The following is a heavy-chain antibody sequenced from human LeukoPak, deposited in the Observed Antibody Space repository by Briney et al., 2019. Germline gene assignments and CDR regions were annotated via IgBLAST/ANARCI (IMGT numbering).Heavy chain of an antibody. V-gene: IGHV3-30*03. CDR1: GFTFSSYG. Sequence: GGSLRLSCAASGFTFSSYGMHWVRQAPGKGLEWVAVISYDGSNKYYVDSVKGRFTISRDNAKNSLYLQMNSLRAEDTAVYYCARELSGYYWVDAFDIWGQGTMVTVSS. D-gene: IGHD3-22*01. CDR3: ARELSGYYWVDAFDI. CDR2: ISYDGSNK. J-gene: IGHJ3*02.